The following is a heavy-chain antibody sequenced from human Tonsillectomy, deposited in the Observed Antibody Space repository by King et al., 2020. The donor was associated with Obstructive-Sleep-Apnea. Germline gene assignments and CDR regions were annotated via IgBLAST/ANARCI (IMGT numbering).Heavy chain of an antibody. CDR3: ARLYDGSGSYYRGYFDY. CDR1: GYSFTSYW. Sequence: VQLVESGAEVKKPGASLKISCKGSGYSFTSYWIGWVRQMPGEGLEWMGIIYPGDSDTRYSPSFQGQATISADKSISTAYLQWSSLKASDTAMYYCARLYDGSGSYYRGYFDYWGQGTLVTVSS. V-gene: IGHV5-51*01. D-gene: IGHD3-10*01. CDR2: IYPGDSDT. J-gene: IGHJ4*02.